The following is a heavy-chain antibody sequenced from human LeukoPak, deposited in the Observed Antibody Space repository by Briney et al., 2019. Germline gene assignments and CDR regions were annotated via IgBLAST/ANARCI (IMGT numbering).Heavy chain of an antibody. Sequence: GGSLRLSCAASGFTFSSYGMHWVRQAPGKGLEWVAFIRFDGGSNKYYADSVKGRFTISRDNSKNTLSLQMNSLRVEDTAVYYCAKGPNYDILTGYYVYYYYMDVWGKGTTVTIPS. J-gene: IGHJ6*03. D-gene: IGHD3-9*01. CDR2: IRFDGGSNK. CDR1: GFTFSSYG. V-gene: IGHV3-30*02. CDR3: AKGPNYDILTGYYVYYYYMDV.